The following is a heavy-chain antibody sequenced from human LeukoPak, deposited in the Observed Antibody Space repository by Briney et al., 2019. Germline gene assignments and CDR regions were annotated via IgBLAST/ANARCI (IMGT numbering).Heavy chain of an antibody. Sequence: GASVKVSCKASGYTFIYYYIHWVRQAPGQGLEWMAWINPSNGDTNYAQKFQGRVTMTRDTSISTAYMELTRLISDDTAVYYCARVGSSGWYVHPTLDYWGQGTLVTVSS. V-gene: IGHV1-2*02. CDR1: GYTFIYYY. J-gene: IGHJ4*02. CDR3: ARVGSSGWYVHPTLDY. D-gene: IGHD6-19*01. CDR2: INPSNGDT.